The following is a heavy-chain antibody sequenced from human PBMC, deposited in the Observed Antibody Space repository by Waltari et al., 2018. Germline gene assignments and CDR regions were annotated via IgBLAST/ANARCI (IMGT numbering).Heavy chain of an antibody. J-gene: IGHJ4*02. D-gene: IGHD2-2*01. CDR3: TRDVVPAAMIDY. V-gene: IGHV3-49*04. CDR2: IRSKAYGGTT. Sequence: EVQLVESGGGLVQPGRSLRLSCTASGFTFRDYAMSWVRQAPGKGLEWVGFIRSKAYGGTTEYAASVKGRFTISRDDSKSIAYLQMNSLKTEDTAVYYCTRDVVPAAMIDYWGQGTLVTVSS. CDR1: GFTFRDYA.